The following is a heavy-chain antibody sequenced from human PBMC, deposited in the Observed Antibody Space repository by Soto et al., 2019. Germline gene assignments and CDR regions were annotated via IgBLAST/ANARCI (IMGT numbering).Heavy chain of an antibody. D-gene: IGHD4-17*01. V-gene: IGHV4-59*01. CDR2: IYYSGST. Sequence: SETLSLTCTVSGGSISSYYWSWIRQPPGKGLEWIGYIYYSGSTNYNPSLKSRLTISVDTTKNQFSLKLSSVTAADTAVYYWARGFYYGDYADYYFDYWGQGTLVTVSS. J-gene: IGHJ4*02. CDR3: ARGFYYGDYADYYFDY. CDR1: GGSISSYY.